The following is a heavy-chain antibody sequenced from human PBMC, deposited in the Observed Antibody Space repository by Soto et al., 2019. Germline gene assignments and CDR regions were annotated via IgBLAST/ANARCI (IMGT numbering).Heavy chain of an antibody. CDR2: ISWNSGSI. J-gene: IGHJ4*02. CDR1: VFTFDDYA. V-gene: IGHV3-9*01. Sequence: EVQLVESGGGLVQPGRSLRLSCAASVFTFDDYAMHWVRQAPGKGLEWVSGISWNSGSIGYADSVKGRFTISRDNAKNSLYLQMNSLRAEDTALYYCAKDMAPGGYYLPFDYWGQGTLVTVSS. D-gene: IGHD3-22*01. CDR3: AKDMAPGGYYLPFDY.